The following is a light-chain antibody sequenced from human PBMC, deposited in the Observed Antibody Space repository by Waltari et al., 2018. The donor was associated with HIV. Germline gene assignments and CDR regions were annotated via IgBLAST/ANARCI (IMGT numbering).Light chain of an antibody. V-gene: IGKV3-20*01. Sequence: ELVLTQSPGTLSLSPGERATLSCRARQSFSSSYLAWYQQKPGQAPRLLIYGISSRVTGTPDRFSGSGSGTDFTLTISRLEPEDFAVYYCQQYGSSRYTFGQGTKLEIK. CDR1: QSFSSSY. J-gene: IGKJ2*01. CDR2: GIS. CDR3: QQYGSSRYT.